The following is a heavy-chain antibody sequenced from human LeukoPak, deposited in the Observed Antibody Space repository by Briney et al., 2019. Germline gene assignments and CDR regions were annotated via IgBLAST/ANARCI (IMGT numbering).Heavy chain of an antibody. CDR3: ARGDDYVWGSYRYPGAFDI. D-gene: IGHD3-16*02. J-gene: IGHJ3*02. CDR2: IRYDGSNK. V-gene: IGHV3-30*02. Sequence: GGSLRLSCAASGFTFSSYGMHWVRQAPGKGLEWVAFIRYDGSNKYYADPVKGRFTISRDNAKNSLYLQMNSLRAEDTAVYYCARGDDYVWGSYRYPGAFDIWGQGTMVTVSS. CDR1: GFTFSSYG.